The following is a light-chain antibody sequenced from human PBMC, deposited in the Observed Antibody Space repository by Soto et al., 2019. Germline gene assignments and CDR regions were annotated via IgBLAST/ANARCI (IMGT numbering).Light chain of an antibody. CDR1: SSKIGAGYD. CDR3: QSYDSSLSALYV. CDR2: GNS. J-gene: IGLJ1*01. Sequence: QSVLTQPPSVYGAPGQRVTISCTGSSSKIGAGYDVHWYQQLPGTAPKLLIYGNSNRPSGVPDRFSGSKSGTSASLAITGLQAEDEADYYCQSYDSSLSALYVFGTGTKVTVL. V-gene: IGLV1-40*01.